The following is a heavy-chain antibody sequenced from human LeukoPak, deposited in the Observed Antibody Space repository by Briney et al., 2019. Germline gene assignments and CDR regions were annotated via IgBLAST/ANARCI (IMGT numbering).Heavy chain of an antibody. CDR2: IYYSGST. CDR1: GGSISSSSYY. J-gene: IGHJ6*03. D-gene: IGHD2-15*01. CDR3: ARGGRGDCSRGSCYFQIRRSTYYYYYMDV. Sequence: SETLSLTCTVSGGSISSSSYYWGWIRQPPGKGLEWIGSIYYSGSTHYNPSLKSRVTISVDTSKHQFSLMLSSVTAADTAVYYCARGGRGDCSRGSCYFQIRRSTYYYYYMDVWGKGTTVTVSS. V-gene: IGHV4-39*07.